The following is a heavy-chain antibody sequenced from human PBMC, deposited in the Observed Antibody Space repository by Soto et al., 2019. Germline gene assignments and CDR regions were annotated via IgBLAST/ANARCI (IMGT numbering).Heavy chain of an antibody. CDR2: INHSGST. V-gene: IGHV4-34*01. CDR3: ARGYYDFWSGYSPSGDY. D-gene: IGHD3-3*01. CDR1: GGSFSGYY. J-gene: IGHJ4*02. Sequence: PSETLSLTCAVYGGSFSGYYWSWIRQPPGKGLEWIGEINHSGSTNYNPSLKSRVTISVDTSKNQFSLKLSSVTAADTAVYYCARGYYDFWSGYSPSGDYWGQGTLVTVSS.